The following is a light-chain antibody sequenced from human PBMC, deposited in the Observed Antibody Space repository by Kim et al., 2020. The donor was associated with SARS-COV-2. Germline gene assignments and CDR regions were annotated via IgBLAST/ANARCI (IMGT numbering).Light chain of an antibody. CDR1: SHRSYY. V-gene: IGLV3-19*01. CDR3: NSRDSSGNHLV. J-gene: IGLJ3*02. CDR2: GKN. Sequence: ALGQTVRITCQVDSHRSYYASWYQQKPGQAPVLVIYGKNNRPSGIPDRFSGSSSGNTASLTITGAQAEDEADYYCNSRDSSGNHLVFGGGTQLTV.